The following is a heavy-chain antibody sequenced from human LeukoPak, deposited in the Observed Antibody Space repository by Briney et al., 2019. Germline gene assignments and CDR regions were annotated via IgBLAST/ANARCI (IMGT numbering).Heavy chain of an antibody. V-gene: IGHV1-18*04. Sequence: ASVRVSCKTSGYRFTKYGISWVRQAPGQGLEWMGWINPADGNTTSARKFHGRLITTTDTSTNTAHMEMRGLRSDDTAVYYCARKLVFDYWGKGTLVSVSS. CDR2: INPADGNT. CDR1: GYRFTKYG. CDR3: ARKLVFDY. J-gene: IGHJ4*02.